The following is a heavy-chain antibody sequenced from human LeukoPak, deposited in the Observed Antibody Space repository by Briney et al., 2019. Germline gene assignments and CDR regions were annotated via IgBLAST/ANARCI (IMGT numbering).Heavy chain of an antibody. D-gene: IGHD5-24*01. CDR2: IRYDGSNK. CDR1: GFTFNSYG. J-gene: IGHJ3*01. CDR3: AKRIEMATKASGALDV. Sequence: GGSLRLSCAASGFTFNSYGMNWVRQAPGKGLEWVAFIRYDGSNKYYEDSVKGRFIISRDKYKNTLYLQMNSLRAEETALYYGAKRIEMATKASGALDVWGQGTMVTVSS. V-gene: IGHV3-30*02.